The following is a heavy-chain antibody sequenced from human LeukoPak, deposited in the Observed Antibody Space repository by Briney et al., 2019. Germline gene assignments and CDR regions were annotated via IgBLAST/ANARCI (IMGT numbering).Heavy chain of an antibody. V-gene: IGHV1-18*01. CDR2: ISGYNGHT. D-gene: IGHD3-22*01. J-gene: IGHJ4*02. Sequence: ASVKVSCKASGYTFTSYGISLVRQAAGQGHEWMGWISGYNGHTKYAQKFQGRVTMTTDTSTSTAYMELRSLTSDDTAVFYCARGLPPRRNYDSSGYYSYYFDYWGQGTLVTVSS. CDR3: ARGLPPRRNYDSSGYYSYYFDY. CDR1: GYTFTSYG.